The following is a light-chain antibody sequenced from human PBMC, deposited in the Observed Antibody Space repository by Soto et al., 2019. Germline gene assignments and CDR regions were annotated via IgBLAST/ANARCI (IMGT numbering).Light chain of an antibody. CDR2: KAS. CDR1: QTISSW. J-gene: IGKJ1*01. Sequence: DIQMTQSPSTLSGSVGDRVTITCRASQTISSWLAWYQQKPGKAPTLLIYKASTLKSGVPSRFSGSGSGTEFTLTTSSLQPDDFATYYCQHYNSYSEAFGQGTKVDI. CDR3: QHYNSYSEA. V-gene: IGKV1-5*03.